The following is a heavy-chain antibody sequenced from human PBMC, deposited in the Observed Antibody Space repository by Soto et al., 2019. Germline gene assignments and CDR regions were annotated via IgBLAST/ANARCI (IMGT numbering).Heavy chain of an antibody. J-gene: IGHJ5*02. CDR1: GYTFTSYG. V-gene: IGHV1-18*01. CDR2: ISAYNGNT. CDR3: ARDALYDVLTGYYTNWFDP. Sequence: ASVKVSCKASGYTFTSYGISWVRQAPGQGLEWMGWISAYNGNTNYAQKLQGRVTITRDTSASTAYMELSSLRSEDTAVYYCARDALYDVLTGYYTNWFDPWGQGTLVTVSS. D-gene: IGHD3-9*01.